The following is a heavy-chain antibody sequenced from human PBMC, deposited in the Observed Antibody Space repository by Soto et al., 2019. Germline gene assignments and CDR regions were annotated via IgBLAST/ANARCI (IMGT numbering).Heavy chain of an antibody. CDR2: IYYSGST. V-gene: IGHV4-61*01. D-gene: IGHD2-8*01. CDR3: ARDNGEGYYYCVMAV. CDR1: GGSVSSGSYY. J-gene: IGHJ6*02. Sequence: QVQLQESGPGLVKPSETLSLTCTVSGGSVSSGSYYWSWIRQPPGKGLEWIGYIYYSGSTNYNPSRTSRVTISVDTSKNQFTLKLSSVTAADTAVYYCARDNGEGYYYCVMAVWGQGTTVTVSS.